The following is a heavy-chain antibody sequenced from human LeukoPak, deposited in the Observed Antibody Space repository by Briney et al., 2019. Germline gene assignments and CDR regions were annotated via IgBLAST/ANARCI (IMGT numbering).Heavy chain of an antibody. CDR1: GFTFSNHY. J-gene: IGHJ6*01. CDR3: VRGSTDWNGMDV. CDR2: IDPNGRYT. D-gene: IGHD6-19*01. Sequence: GGSLRLSCAASGFTFSNHYMHWVRQAPGKGLVSVSRIDPNGRYTFYADSGKGRFTISRDNAKNTLYLQINTLGAEDTALYYCVRGSTDWNGMDVWGQGTTVTVSS. V-gene: IGHV3-74*01.